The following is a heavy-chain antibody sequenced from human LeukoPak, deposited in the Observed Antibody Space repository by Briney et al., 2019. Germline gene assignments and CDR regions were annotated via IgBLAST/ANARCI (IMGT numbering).Heavy chain of an antibody. D-gene: IGHD5/OR15-5a*01. CDR1: GGTFSSYA. Sequence: PTASVKVSCKASGGTFSSYAISWVRQAPGQGLEWMGGIIPIFGTANYAQKFQGRVTITTDESTSTAYMELSSLGSEDTAVYYCARGRVSRPDNWFDPWGQGTLVTVSS. J-gene: IGHJ5*02. V-gene: IGHV1-69*05. CDR3: ARGRVSRPDNWFDP. CDR2: IIPIFGTA.